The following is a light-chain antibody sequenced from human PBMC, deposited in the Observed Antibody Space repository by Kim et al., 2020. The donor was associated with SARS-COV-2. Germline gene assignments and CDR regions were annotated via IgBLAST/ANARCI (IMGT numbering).Light chain of an antibody. J-gene: IGLJ2*01. CDR1: SITSYY. CDR3: NARDSSGNHVV. V-gene: IGLV3-19*01. Sequence: ALRQTVRITCQGDSITSYYASWYQQKPGQAPVLVIYGKNNRPSGIPDQFSGSSSGNTASLTITGAQAEDEADYCCNARDSSGNHVVFGGGTQLTVL. CDR2: GKN.